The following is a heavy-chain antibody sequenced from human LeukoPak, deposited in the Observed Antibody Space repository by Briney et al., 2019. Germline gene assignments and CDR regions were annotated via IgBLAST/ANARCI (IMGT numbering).Heavy chain of an antibody. Sequence: PGGSLRLSCAASGFTVSSNYMSWVRQAPGKGLEWVSVIYSGGSTYYADSVKGRFTISRDNAKNSLYLQMNSLRAEDMALYYCAKGAVAGTISAFDIWGQGTMVTVSS. CDR3: AKGAVAGTISAFDI. V-gene: IGHV3-53*05. CDR1: GFTVSSNY. J-gene: IGHJ3*02. CDR2: IYSGGST. D-gene: IGHD6-19*01.